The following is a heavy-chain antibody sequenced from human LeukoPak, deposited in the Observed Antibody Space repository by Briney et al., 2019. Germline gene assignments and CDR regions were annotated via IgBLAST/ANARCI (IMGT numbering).Heavy chain of an antibody. Sequence: GASVKVSCKASGYTFTSFGISWVRQAPGQGLEWMGWISAYNGNTNPAQKFQGRVTMTTDTSTSTAYMELRSLRSDDTAVFYCTRDLGVDTSMIFFDYWGQGTLVTVSS. V-gene: IGHV1-18*01. D-gene: IGHD5-18*01. CDR3: TRDLGVDTSMIFFDY. CDR1: GYTFTSFG. J-gene: IGHJ4*02. CDR2: ISAYNGNT.